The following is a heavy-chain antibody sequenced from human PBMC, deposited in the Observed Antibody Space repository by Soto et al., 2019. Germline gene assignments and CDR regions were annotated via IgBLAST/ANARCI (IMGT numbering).Heavy chain of an antibody. J-gene: IGHJ6*02. D-gene: IGHD2-2*01. CDR1: GGSFSGYY. CDR2: INHSGST. V-gene: IGHV4-34*01. Sequence: SETLSLTCAVYGGSFSGYYWSWIRQPPGKGLEWIGEINHSGSTNYNPSLKSRVTISVDTSKNQFSLKLSSVTAADTAVYYCARDQLLYYYYGMDVWGPGTTVTVSS. CDR3: ARDQLLYYYYGMDV.